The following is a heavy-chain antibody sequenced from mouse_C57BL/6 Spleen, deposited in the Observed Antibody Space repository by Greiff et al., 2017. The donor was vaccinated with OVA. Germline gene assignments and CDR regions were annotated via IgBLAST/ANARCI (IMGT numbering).Heavy chain of an antibody. CDR1: GYTFTSYW. CDR3: ARIGGEAWFAY. CDR2: IDPSDSYT. Sequence: QVQLQQPGAELVMPGASVKLSCKASGYTFTSYWMHWVKQRPGQGLEWIGEIDPSDSYTNYNQKFKGKTTLTVDKSSSTAYMQLSSLTSEDSAVYYCARIGGEAWFAYWGQGTLVTVSA. J-gene: IGHJ3*01. V-gene: IGHV1-69*01.